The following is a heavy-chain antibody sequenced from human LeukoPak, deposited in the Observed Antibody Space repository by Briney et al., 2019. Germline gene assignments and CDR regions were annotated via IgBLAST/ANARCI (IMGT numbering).Heavy chain of an antibody. CDR1: GYSFTSYY. J-gene: IGHJ4*02. CDR3: AIQYGSVDY. D-gene: IGHD3-10*01. V-gene: IGHV1-46*01. Sequence: ASVKVSCTASGYSFTSYYMHWVRQAPGQGLEWIGIINPSDSSTSYAQKFQGRVTMTRDTSKNQFSLKLSSVTAADTAVYYCAIQYGSVDYWGQGTLVTVSS. CDR2: INPSDSST.